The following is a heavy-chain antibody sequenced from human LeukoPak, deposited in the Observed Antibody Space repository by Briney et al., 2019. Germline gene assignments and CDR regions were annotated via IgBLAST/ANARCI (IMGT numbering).Heavy chain of an antibody. CDR1: GFTFSSYG. CDR3: ASPNDYGDYVDYYYMDV. CDR2: ISGSGGST. Sequence: PGGSLRLSCAASGFTFSSYGMSWVRQAPGKGLEWVSAISGSGGSTYYADSVKGRFTISRDNAKNTLYLQMNSLGAEDTAVYYCASPNDYGDYVDYYYMDVWGKGTTVTVSS. J-gene: IGHJ6*03. V-gene: IGHV3-23*01. D-gene: IGHD4-17*01.